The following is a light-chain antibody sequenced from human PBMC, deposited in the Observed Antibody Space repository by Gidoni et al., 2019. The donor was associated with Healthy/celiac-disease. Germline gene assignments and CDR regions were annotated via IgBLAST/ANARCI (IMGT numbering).Light chain of an antibody. Sequence: ITQSPSSLSASVGDTVTITCQASKDISNYLNCYQQKPGNAPKLLIYDASNLETGVPSRFSGSGSEADVIFTISSMQHEDSATYYCRQYDNLPLTFGPGTKVDIK. CDR3: RQYDNLPLT. J-gene: IGKJ3*01. V-gene: IGKV1-33*01. CDR2: DAS. CDR1: KDISNY.